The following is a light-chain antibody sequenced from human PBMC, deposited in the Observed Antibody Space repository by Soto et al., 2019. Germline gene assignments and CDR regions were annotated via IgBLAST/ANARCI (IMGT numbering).Light chain of an antibody. Sequence: QSVLSQPASVSGSPGQPITISCTGTSSDVGGYDYVSWYQLHPGKAPKLMIYDVSNRPSGVSNRFSGSKSGNTASLTISGLQAEAEADYYCSSYTSSSLYVFGTGTKVTVL. CDR2: DVS. J-gene: IGLJ1*01. V-gene: IGLV2-14*03. CDR3: SSYTSSSLYV. CDR1: SSDVGGYDY.